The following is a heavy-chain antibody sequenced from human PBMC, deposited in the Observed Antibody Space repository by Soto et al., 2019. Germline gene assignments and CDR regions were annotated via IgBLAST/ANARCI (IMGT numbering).Heavy chain of an antibody. V-gene: IGHV3-23*01. CDR1: GFTFSSYA. J-gene: IGHJ4*02. CDR3: AQRLQLVRGFDY. CDR2: ISESGDIR. Sequence: PVGSLRLSCAASGFTFSSYAMTWVRQAPGKGLEWVSLISESGDIRKYADSVKGRFTISRDNSKNMLYLQMNSLRAEDTAVYYCAQRLQLVRGFDYWGQGTLVTVSS. D-gene: IGHD6-13*01.